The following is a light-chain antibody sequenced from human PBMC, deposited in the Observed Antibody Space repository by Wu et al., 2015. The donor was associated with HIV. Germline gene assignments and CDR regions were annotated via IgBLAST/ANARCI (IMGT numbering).Light chain of an antibody. CDR3: QQYNSWIT. V-gene: IGKV3-15*01. CDR1: QNVDTN. CDR2: GAS. J-gene: IGKJ5*01. Sequence: EIVMTQSPVTLSVSPGERAILSCRASQNVDTNLVWYQHKPGQAPRLLIYGASTRAAGIAARFSGSGSGTEFTLTITNVQSEDLAVYYCQQYNSWITFGQGTRLDIK.